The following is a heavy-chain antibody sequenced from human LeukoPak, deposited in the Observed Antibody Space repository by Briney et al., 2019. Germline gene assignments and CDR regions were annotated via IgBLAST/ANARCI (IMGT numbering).Heavy chain of an antibody. V-gene: IGHV4-59*11. J-gene: IGHJ3*02. D-gene: IGHD4-17*01. CDR1: ADSFSSHY. Sequence: PSETLSLTCAVSADSFSSHYWTWIRQPPGKGLKWIGYISYIGYTNYNPSLKSRVTISIDTSKNQFSLKLSSVTAADTAVYYCARDLVTVTKGFDIWGQGTMVSVSS. CDR2: ISYIGYT. CDR3: ARDLVTVTKGFDI.